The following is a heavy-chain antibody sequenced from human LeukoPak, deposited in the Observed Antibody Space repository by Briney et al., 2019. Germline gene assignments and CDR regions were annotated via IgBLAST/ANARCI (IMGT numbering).Heavy chain of an antibody. J-gene: IGHJ6*03. V-gene: IGHV1-2*02. CDR3: ARSTDYYYYYMDV. CDR1: GYTFTSYY. D-gene: IGHD2-2*01. Sequence: ASVKVSCKASGYTFTSYYMHWVRQAPGQGLEWMGWINPNSGGTNYAQKFQGRVTMTRDTSISTAYMELSRLRSDDTAVYYCARSTDYYYYYMDVWGKGTTVTVSS. CDR2: INPNSGGT.